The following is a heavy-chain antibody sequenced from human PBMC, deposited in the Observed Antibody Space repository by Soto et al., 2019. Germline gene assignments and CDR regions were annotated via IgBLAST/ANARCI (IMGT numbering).Heavy chain of an antibody. CDR1: GGSVSSGSYY. V-gene: IGHV4-61*01. D-gene: IGHD2-21*01. J-gene: IGHJ6*02. Sequence: QVQLQESGPGLVKPSETLSLTCTVSGGSVSSGSYYWSWIRQPPGKGLEWIGYIYYSGSTNYNPSLKSRVTMSVDTSKNLFSLKLSSVTAADTAVYYCARQVGIYSSYYGMDVWGQGTSVNVSS. CDR3: ARQVGIYSSYYGMDV. CDR2: IYYSGST.